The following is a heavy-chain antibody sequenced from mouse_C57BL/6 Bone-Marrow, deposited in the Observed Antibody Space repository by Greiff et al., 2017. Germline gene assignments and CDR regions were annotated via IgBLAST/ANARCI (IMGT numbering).Heavy chain of an antibody. V-gene: IGHV1-9*01. Sequence: QVQLQQSGAELMKPGASVKLSCKATGYTFTGYWIEWVKQRPGHGLEWIGEILPGSGSTNYNEKFKGKATFTADTSSNTAYMQLSSLTTEDSAIYYCARISLIYYYGSSYRESRDYWGQGTTLTVSS. CDR3: ARISLIYYYGSSYRESRDY. CDR2: ILPGSGST. J-gene: IGHJ2*01. CDR1: GYTFTGYW. D-gene: IGHD1-1*01.